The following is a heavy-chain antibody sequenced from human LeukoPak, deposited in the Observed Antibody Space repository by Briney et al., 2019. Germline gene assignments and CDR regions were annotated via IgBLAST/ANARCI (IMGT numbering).Heavy chain of an antibody. CDR2: ISSSGGTI. D-gene: IGHD3-10*01. V-gene: IGHV3-48*03. J-gene: IGHJ5*02. CDR3: ARESGSYYNNYFDP. Sequence: GGSLRLSCAASGFTFSSYEMNWVRQAPGKGLEWVSYISSSGGTIYYADSVKGRFTISRDNAKNSLYLQMNSLRAEDTAVYYCARESGSYYNNYFDPWGQGTLVTVSS. CDR1: GFTFSSYE.